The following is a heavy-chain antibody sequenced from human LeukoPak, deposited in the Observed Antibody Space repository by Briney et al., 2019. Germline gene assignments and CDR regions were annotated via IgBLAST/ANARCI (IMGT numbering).Heavy chain of an antibody. J-gene: IGHJ6*02. CDR1: GYTFTGYY. D-gene: IGHD3-16*02. CDR3: AIGVYRWAYYYYGMDV. CDR2: INPNSGGT. Sequence: ASVKVSCKASGYTFTGYYMHWVRQAPGQGLEWMGWINPNSGGTNYAQKFQGRVTMTRDTSISTAYMELSRLRSDDTAVYYCAIGVYRWAYYYYGMDVWGQGTTVTVSS. V-gene: IGHV1-2*02.